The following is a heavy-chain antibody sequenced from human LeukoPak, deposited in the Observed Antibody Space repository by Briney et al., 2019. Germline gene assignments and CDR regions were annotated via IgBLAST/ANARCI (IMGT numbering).Heavy chain of an antibody. CDR2: INSDGSST. V-gene: IGHV3-74*01. D-gene: IGHD2-21*01. CDR3: ARDPLVLDAFDI. CDR1: GFAFSRYG. J-gene: IGHJ3*02. Sequence: GVSRRRSFAAAGFAFSRYGVLGVRRAPGKGMVWVSRINSDGSSTSYADSVKGRFTISRDNAKNTLYLQMNSLRAEDTAVYYCARDPLVLDAFDIWGQGTMVTVSS.